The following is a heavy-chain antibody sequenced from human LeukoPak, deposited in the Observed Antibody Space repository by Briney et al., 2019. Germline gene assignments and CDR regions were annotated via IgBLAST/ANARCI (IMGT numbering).Heavy chain of an antibody. D-gene: IGHD6-6*01. J-gene: IGHJ5*02. Sequence: SVKVSCKASGGTFSSYAISWVRQAPGQGLEWMGGIIPIFGTANYAQKFQGRVTITADESTSTAYMELSSLRSEDTAVYYCARRPYSGSTLWFDPWGQGTLVTVSS. CDR1: GGTFSSYA. CDR3: ARRPYSGSTLWFDP. CDR2: IIPIFGTA. V-gene: IGHV1-69*13.